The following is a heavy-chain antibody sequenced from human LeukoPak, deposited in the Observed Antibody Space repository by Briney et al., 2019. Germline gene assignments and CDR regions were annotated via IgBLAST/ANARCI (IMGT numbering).Heavy chain of an antibody. CDR3: ARGHYKYYDFWSGLYHFDY. CDR2: INHSGST. V-gene: IGHV4-34*01. CDR1: GGSFSGYY. J-gene: IGHJ4*02. D-gene: IGHD3-3*01. Sequence: SETLSLTCAVYGGSFSGYYWSWIRQPPGKGLEWIGEINHSGSTNYNPSLKSRVTISVDTSKNQFSLKLSSVTAADTAVYYCARGHYKYYDFWSGLYHFDYWGQGTLVTVSS.